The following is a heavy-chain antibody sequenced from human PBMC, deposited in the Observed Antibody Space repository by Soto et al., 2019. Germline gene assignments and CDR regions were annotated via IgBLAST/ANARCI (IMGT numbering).Heavy chain of an antibody. V-gene: IGHV3-23*01. CDR2: ISGSGGST. J-gene: IGHJ1*01. D-gene: IGHD4-17*01. Sequence: EVQLLESGGGLVQPGGSLRLSCAASGFTFSSYAMSWVRQAPGKGLEWVSAISGSGGSTYYADSVKGRFTISRDNSKNTLYLQMSSLRAEDTAVYYCAKITPDYGDDVSPSETEYFQHWGQGTLVTVSS. CDR1: GFTFSSYA. CDR3: AKITPDYGDDVSPSETEYFQH.